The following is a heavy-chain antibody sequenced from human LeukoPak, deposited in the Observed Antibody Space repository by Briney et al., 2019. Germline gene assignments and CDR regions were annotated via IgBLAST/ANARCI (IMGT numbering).Heavy chain of an antibody. CDR1: GFTFTNSA. Sequence: SVKVSLKTSGFTFTNSATRQVRQSRGQRLEWIGWIVVGSGNTNYAQKFQERVTITRDMSTSRAYMELSSLRSEDTAVYYCAAVQVGANYYFDYWGGGPLGTVSS. CDR3: AAVQVGANYYFDY. V-gene: IGHV1-58*02. CDR2: IVVGSGNT. D-gene: IGHD1-26*01. J-gene: IGHJ4*02.